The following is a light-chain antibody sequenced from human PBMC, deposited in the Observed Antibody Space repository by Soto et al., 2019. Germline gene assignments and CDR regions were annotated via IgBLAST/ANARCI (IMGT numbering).Light chain of an antibody. V-gene: IGLV1-44*01. Sequence: QSVLTQPPSASGTPGQRVTISCSGSRSNIGSNAVSWYQQLPGTAPKLLIYNDNQRPSGVPDRFSASKSGTSASLALSGLQSEDEADYYCAAWDDSLNARGVFGGGTKLTVL. CDR3: AAWDDSLNARGV. J-gene: IGLJ3*02. CDR2: NDN. CDR1: RSNIGSNA.